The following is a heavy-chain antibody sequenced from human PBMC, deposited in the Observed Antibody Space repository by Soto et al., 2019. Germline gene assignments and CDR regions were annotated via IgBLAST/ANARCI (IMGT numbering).Heavy chain of an antibody. CDR2: ISTTSFTI. CDR3: ARDRCYDGTCYSASDS. J-gene: IGHJ5*01. V-gene: IGHV3-48*02. D-gene: IGHD2-15*01. CDR1: GFSCSTYN. Sequence: WAVRLSWADCGFSCSTYNLEWVRQAPGKRPEWIAYISTTSFTIYYADSVKGRFTISRDNDRNSLYLEMNSLRDEDTAVYYCARDRCYDGTCYSASDSWGQGTLVTVSS.